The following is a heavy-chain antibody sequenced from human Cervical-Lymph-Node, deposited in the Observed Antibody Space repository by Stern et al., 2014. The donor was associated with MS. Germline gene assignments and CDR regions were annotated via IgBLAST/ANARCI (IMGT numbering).Heavy chain of an antibody. J-gene: IGHJ1*01. D-gene: IGHD6-13*01. V-gene: IGHV1-69*01. CDR2: LTPKFGTT. CDR3: ARDQGGIADS. Sequence: QVQLGQSGAEVKKPGSSVKVSCKASGGSFSMDSISWVRQAPGQGLEWMGGLTPKFGTTNYAQKLQGRGTITADGSTSTAYMELTSLRSEDTAVYFCARDQGGIADSWGQGTLVIVSS. CDR1: GGSFSMDS.